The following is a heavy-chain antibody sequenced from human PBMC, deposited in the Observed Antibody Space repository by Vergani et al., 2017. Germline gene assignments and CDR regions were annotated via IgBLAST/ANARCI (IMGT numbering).Heavy chain of an antibody. CDR3: AKVGRSEVAGTFGAFDI. J-gene: IGHJ3*02. CDR1: GFTFIMHA. V-gene: IGHV3-23*04. CDR2: LSASDRRT. D-gene: IGHD6-19*01. Sequence: EVHLVESGGGSVQPGGSLRLSCAASGFTFIMHAMSWVRQAPGKGLEWVSTLSASDRRTHYADSVKGRFTISRDNSKNTLFLHMNSLRPEDTAVYYGAKVGRSEVAGTFGAFDIWGQGTMVTVSS.